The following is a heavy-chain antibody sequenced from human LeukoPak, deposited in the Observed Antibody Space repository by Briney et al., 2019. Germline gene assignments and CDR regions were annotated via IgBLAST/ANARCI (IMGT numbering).Heavy chain of an antibody. J-gene: IGHJ4*02. D-gene: IGHD5-24*01. CDR1: GGSISSSSYY. Sequence: KPSETLSLTCTVSGGSISSSSYYWSWIRQPPGKGLEWIGYIYYSGSTNYNPSLKSRVTISVDTSKNQFSLKLSSVTAADTAVYYCAREDDGYNDYWGQGTLVTVSS. CDR2: IYYSGST. V-gene: IGHV4-61*01. CDR3: AREDDGYNDY.